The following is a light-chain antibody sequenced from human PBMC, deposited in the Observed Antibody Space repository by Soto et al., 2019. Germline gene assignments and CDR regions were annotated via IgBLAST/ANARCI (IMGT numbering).Light chain of an antibody. CDR3: GSYTTINTMI. CDR1: SGDVGAYNF. J-gene: IGLJ2*01. CDR2: DVT. V-gene: IGLV2-14*01. Sequence: QSALTQPASVSGSPGQSITISCAGTSGDVGAYNFVTWFQQHPGKVPKLIIYDVTDRPSGVSDRFSGSKFGNTASLTISGLLAEDEADYYCGSYTTINTMIFGGGTKLTVL.